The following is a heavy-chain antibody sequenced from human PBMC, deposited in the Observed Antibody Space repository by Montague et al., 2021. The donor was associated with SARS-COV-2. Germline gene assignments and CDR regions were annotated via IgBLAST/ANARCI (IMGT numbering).Heavy chain of an antibody. V-gene: IGHV2-70*11. D-gene: IGHD2-15*01. CDR2: IDWDGDE. Sequence: PALVKPTQTLTLTCTFSGFSLTTSAMCVSWIRQPPGKALEWLARIDWDGDEYYSASLKSRLTITKDTSKDQVVLTMTNMDPADTATYYCAWTREINKSCRHYGMDVWGQGTTVTVSS. CDR3: AWTREINKSCRHYGMDV. CDR1: GFSLTTSAMC. J-gene: IGHJ6*02.